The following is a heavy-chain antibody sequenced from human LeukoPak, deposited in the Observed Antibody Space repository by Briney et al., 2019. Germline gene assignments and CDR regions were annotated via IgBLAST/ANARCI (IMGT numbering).Heavy chain of an antibody. J-gene: IGHJ6*03. Sequence: GGSLRLSCAASGFTFSTCGVHWVRQAPGKGLEWVAFINDGGIKKDYADSVKGRLTISRDNSKNTLYLQMNSLRAEDTAVYYCARGDSSSSGSYYYYMDVWGKGTTVTVSS. D-gene: IGHD6-6*01. CDR1: GFTFSTCG. CDR3: ARGDSSSSGSYYYYMDV. V-gene: IGHV3-30*02. CDR2: INDGGIKK.